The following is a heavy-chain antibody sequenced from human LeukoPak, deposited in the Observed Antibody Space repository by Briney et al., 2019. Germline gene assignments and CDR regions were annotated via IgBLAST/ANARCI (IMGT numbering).Heavy chain of an antibody. J-gene: IGHJ3*02. D-gene: IGHD3-3*01. CDR3: ARDRSPDFWSGDYRDAFDI. Sequence: ASVKVSCKASGYTCSSYGISWVRQAPGQGLEWMGWISGYNGNTNSAQKLQGRVSMTTDTSTSTAYVELRSLRSDDTAVYYCARDRSPDFWSGDYRDAFDIWGQGTMVTVSS. CDR2: ISGYNGNT. CDR1: GYTCSSYG. V-gene: IGHV1-18*01.